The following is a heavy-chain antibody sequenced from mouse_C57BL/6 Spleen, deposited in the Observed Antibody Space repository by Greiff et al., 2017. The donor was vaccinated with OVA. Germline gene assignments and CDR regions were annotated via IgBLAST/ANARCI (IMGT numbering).Heavy chain of an antibody. J-gene: IGHJ2*01. CDR3: ARDRSSNWDAFDY. Sequence: EVQVVESGGGLVKPGGSLKLSCAASGFTFSSYAMSWVRQTPEKRLEWVATISDGGSYTYYPDNVKGRFTISRDNAKNNLYLQMSHLKSEDTAMYYCARDRSSNWDAFDYWGQGTTLTVSS. V-gene: IGHV5-4*01. CDR1: GFTFSSYA. CDR2: ISDGGSYT. D-gene: IGHD4-1*02.